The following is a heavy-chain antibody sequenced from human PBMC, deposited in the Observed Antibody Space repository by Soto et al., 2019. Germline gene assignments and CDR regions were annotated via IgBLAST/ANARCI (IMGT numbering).Heavy chain of an antibody. J-gene: IGHJ3*02. CDR3: ARDQYDSSGLYAFDI. Sequence: GSLRLSCAASGFTFSSYEMNWVRQAPGKGLEWVSYISSSGSTIYYADSVKGRFTISRDNAKNSLYLQMNSLRAEDTAVYYCARDQYDSSGLYAFDIWGQGTMVTVSS. V-gene: IGHV3-48*03. CDR1: GFTFSSYE. CDR2: ISSSGSTI. D-gene: IGHD3-22*01.